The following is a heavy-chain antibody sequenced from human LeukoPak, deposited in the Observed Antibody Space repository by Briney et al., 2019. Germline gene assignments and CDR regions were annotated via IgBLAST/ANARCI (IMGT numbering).Heavy chain of an antibody. CDR3: ARRGGMSSIATAEAFDI. J-gene: IGHJ3*02. CDR1: GFTFSSYG. Sequence: PGGSLRLSCAASGFTFSSYGMHWVRQAPGKGLEWVAFIWYDGSKKYYVDSVKGRFTISRDNSKNTLYLQMNSLRAEDTAVYYCARRGGMSSIATAEAFDIWGQGTMVTVSS. D-gene: IGHD6-13*01. V-gene: IGHV3-33*01. CDR2: IWYDGSKK.